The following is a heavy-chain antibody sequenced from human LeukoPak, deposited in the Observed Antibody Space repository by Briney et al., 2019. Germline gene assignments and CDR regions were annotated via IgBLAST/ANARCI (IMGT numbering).Heavy chain of an antibody. J-gene: IGHJ5*02. Sequence: PSGTLSLTCGVSGGSISSSNWWSWVRQPPGKGLEWIGEIYHSGSTNYNPSLKSRVTISIDKSKNQFSLKLSSVTAADTAVYYCARGTIFGVATNWFDPWGQGTLVTVSS. D-gene: IGHD3-3*01. V-gene: IGHV4-4*02. CDR1: GGSISSSNW. CDR2: IYHSGST. CDR3: ARGTIFGVATNWFDP.